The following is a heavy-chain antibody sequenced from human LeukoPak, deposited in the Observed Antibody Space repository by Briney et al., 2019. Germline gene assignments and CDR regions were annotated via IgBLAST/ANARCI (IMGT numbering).Heavy chain of an antibody. Sequence: SQTLSLTCTVSGGSISSGSYYWSWVRQPAGKGLEWIGRIYTSGSTNYNPSLKSRITISVDTSKNQFSLKLSSVTAADTAVYYCAAGSYGYWLFDLWGRGTLVTVSS. CDR3: AAGSYGYWLFDL. V-gene: IGHV4-61*02. J-gene: IGHJ2*01. D-gene: IGHD1-26*01. CDR2: IYTSGST. CDR1: GGSISSGSYY.